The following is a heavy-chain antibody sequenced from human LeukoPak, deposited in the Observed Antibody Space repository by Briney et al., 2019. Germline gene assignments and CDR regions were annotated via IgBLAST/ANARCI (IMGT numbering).Heavy chain of an antibody. V-gene: IGHV1-18*04. J-gene: IGHJ4*02. D-gene: IGHD1-26*01. Sequence: VASVKVSCKASGYTFTSYYMHWVRQAPGQGLEWMGWISAYNGNTNYAQKLQGRVTMTTDTSTSTAYMELRSLRSDDTAVYYCARDRGNSGSYRKFDYWGQGTLVTVSS. CDR3: ARDRGNSGSYRKFDY. CDR2: ISAYNGNT. CDR1: GYTFTSYY.